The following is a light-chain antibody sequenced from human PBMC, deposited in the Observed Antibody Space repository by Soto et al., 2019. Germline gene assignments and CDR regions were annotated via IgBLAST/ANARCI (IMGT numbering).Light chain of an antibody. CDR3: QQYGSSPQT. J-gene: IGKJ1*01. Sequence: TQSPATLSVSPGEGATLSCRASQSVSSNLAWYQQKPGQAPRLLIYGASSRATGIPDRFSGSGSGTDFTLTISRLEPEDFAVYYCQQYGSSPQTFGQGTKVDIK. CDR1: QSVSSN. V-gene: IGKV3-20*01. CDR2: GAS.